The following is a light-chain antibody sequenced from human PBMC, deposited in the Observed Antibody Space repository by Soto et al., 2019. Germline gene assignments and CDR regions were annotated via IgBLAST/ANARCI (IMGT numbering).Light chain of an antibody. CDR3: SSYTSSSTLSV. V-gene: IGLV2-14*01. Sequence: QSVLTQPASVSWSPGQSITISCTGTSSDVGGYNYVSWYQQHPGKAPKLMIYEVSNRPSGVSNRFSGSKSGNTASLTISGLQTEDEADYYCSSYTSSSTLSVFGTGTKVTVL. CDR1: SSDVGGYNY. J-gene: IGLJ1*01. CDR2: EVS.